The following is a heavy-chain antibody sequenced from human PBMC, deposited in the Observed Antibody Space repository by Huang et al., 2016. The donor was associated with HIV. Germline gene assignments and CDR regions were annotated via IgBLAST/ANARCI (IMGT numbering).Heavy chain of an antibody. CDR3: ARQRAYGSTYADY. CDR2: IYPSDSDT. V-gene: IGHV5-51*01. D-gene: IGHD4-4*01. CDR1: GYKFTSYW. Sequence: EVQLVQSGAEVKKSGESLKISCKGSGYKFTSYWIGWVRQTPGKGLEGMGIIYPSDSDTRYRPSFQGKVTISADKSISTAYLQWSSLKASDTAMYYCARQRAYGSTYADYWGQGTLVTVSS. J-gene: IGHJ4*02.